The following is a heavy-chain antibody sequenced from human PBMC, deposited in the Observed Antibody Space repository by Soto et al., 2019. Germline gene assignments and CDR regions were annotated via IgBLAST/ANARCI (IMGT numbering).Heavy chain of an antibody. CDR2: LYYSGTT. V-gene: IGHV4-59*11. J-gene: IGHJ5*02. D-gene: IGHD2-15*01. CDR3: ARGVGGNPVQPPDL. CDR1: GGYITNHY. Sequence: SETLSLTCTVSGGYITNHYWGWIRQPPGKGLEWMGYLYYSGTTNYNPSLKSRLTMSVDTSKNQFSLRLTSVTAADTAVYFCARGVGGNPVQPPDLWGQGTLVTVSS.